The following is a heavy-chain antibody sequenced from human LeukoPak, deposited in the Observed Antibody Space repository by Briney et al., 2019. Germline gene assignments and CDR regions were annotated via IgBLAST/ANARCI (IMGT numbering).Heavy chain of an antibody. V-gene: IGHV3-49*04. J-gene: IGHJ4*02. Sequence: GRSLRLSCTASGFTFGDYAMSWVRQAPGKGREWVGFIRSKAYGGTTEYAASVKGRFTISRDDSKSIAYLQMNSLKTEDTAVYYCTRDTHDILTGYYNFRRFDYWGQGTLVTVSS. CDR3: TRDTHDILTGYYNFRRFDY. CDR2: IRSKAYGGTT. D-gene: IGHD3-9*01. CDR1: GFTFGDYA.